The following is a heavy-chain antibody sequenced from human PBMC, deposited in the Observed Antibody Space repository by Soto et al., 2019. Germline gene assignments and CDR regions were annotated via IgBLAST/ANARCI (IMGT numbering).Heavy chain of an antibody. V-gene: IGHV1-3*01. Sequence: QVQLVQSGAEVRKSGASVKIACKASGYTFTDHAVHWVRQASGQGLEWIGWINVGNGNTRYSQTYQSRVTISRDTSASTAYMELNSLESKDTAVYYCAKRTGRYFDYWGQGSLVTVSS. CDR2: INVGNGNT. J-gene: IGHJ4*02. CDR1: GYTFTDHA. CDR3: AKRTGRYFDY. D-gene: IGHD1-1*01.